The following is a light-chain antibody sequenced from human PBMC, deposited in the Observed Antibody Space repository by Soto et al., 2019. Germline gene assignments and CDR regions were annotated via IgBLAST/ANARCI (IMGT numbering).Light chain of an antibody. V-gene: IGKV3-11*01. J-gene: IGKJ3*01. CDR1: QSISSY. CDR3: HQRSTWPCT. CDR2: DAF. Sequence: EIVLTQSQATLSLSPGERATLSCRASQSISSYLAWYQQKPDQAPRLLIYDAFSRAPGIPARFSGSGSGTDFTLTISSLEPEDCAVYYFHQRSTWPCTFGPGTQVHIK.